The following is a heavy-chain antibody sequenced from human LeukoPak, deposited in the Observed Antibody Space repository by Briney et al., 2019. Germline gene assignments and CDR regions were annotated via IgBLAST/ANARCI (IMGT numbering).Heavy chain of an antibody. Sequence: GGSLRLSCAASGFTFSSYAMSWVRQAPGKGLEWVSAISGSGGSTYYADSVKGRFTISRDNSKSTLYLEMTSLRAEDTAVYYCAKALEDRSGWFGEDYDFWGQGTLVTVSS. CDR1: GFTFSSYA. CDR3: AKALEDRSGWFGEDYDF. CDR2: ISGSGGST. D-gene: IGHD6-19*01. J-gene: IGHJ4*02. V-gene: IGHV3-23*01.